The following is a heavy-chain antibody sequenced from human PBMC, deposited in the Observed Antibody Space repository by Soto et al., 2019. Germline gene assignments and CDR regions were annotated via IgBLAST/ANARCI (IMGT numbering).Heavy chain of an antibody. D-gene: IGHD5-12*01. CDR1: GGNFSSYT. Sequence: QVQLVQSVAEVKKPGSSVKVSCKASGGNFSSYTISWVRQAPGQGLEWMGRIIPIRGIANYAQKFQGRVTITADKSTLTAYMEVRSLRSEDTDVYYCARGGRDGYNAAFDYWGQGTLFTVSS. CDR2: IIPIRGIA. V-gene: IGHV1-69*02. CDR3: ARGGRDGYNAAFDY. J-gene: IGHJ4*02.